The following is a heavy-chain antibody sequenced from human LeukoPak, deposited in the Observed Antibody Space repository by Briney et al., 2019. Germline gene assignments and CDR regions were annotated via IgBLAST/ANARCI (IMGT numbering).Heavy chain of an antibody. Sequence: GGSLRLSCAASGFTVSSYYMSWVRQAPGKGLEWVSVIYSGGSTYYADSVKGRFTISRDNSKNTLYLQMNSLRAEDTAVYYCARAVVGVVIILSYWGQGTLVTVSS. CDR2: IYSGGST. D-gene: IGHD3-3*01. CDR1: GFTVSSYY. V-gene: IGHV3-66*02. CDR3: ARAVVGVVIILSY. J-gene: IGHJ4*02.